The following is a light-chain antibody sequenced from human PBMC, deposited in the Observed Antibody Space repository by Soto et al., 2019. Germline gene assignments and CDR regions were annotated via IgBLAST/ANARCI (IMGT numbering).Light chain of an antibody. J-gene: IGKJ4*01. CDR2: AAS. CDR3: QQGNSFPLT. Sequence: DIQMTQSPSSVSASVGDRVTITCRASQGINSYLAWYQHKPGKAPKLLIYAASSLQSGVPPRFSGSGSGTDFTLTISSLQPEDFATYFCQQGNSFPLTFGGGTKVEIK. CDR1: QGINSY. V-gene: IGKV1-12*01.